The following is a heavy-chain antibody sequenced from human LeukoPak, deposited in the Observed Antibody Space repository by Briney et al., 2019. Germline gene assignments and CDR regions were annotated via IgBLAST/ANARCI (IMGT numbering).Heavy chain of an antibody. CDR2: IIPILGIA. V-gene: IGHV1-69*02. Sequence: ASVKVSCKASGGTFSIYTISWVRQAPGQGLEWMGRIIPILGIANYAQKFQGRVTITADKSTSTAYMELSSLRSEDTAVYYCARGRGCSSTSCYFVNWFDPWGQGTLVSVSS. D-gene: IGHD2-2*01. CDR1: GGTFSIYT. CDR3: ARGRGCSSTSCYFVNWFDP. J-gene: IGHJ5*02.